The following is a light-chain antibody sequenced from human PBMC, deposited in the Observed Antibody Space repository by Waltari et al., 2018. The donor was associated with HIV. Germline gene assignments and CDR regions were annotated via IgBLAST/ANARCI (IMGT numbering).Light chain of an antibody. CDR1: TSNIGSNS. J-gene: IGLJ3*02. V-gene: IGLV1-44*01. CDR3: ASWDDSLPASWV. CDR2: ETD. Sequence: QSVLTQPPSASVTPGQRVAMSCSGSTSNIGSNSVDWYQQVPGTAPKLLIYETDQRPSGVPDRFSGSKSGTSASLAISGLQSEDEADYYCASWDDSLPASWVFGGGTSLTVL.